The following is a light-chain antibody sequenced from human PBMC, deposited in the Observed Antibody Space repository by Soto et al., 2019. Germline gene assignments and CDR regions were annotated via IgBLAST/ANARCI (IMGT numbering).Light chain of an antibody. Sequence: DIQMTQSPSSLSASVGDRVTITCRASQSISYFLNWYQQKPGKAPTLLIYTASNLQDGVPSRFSGSGSGTDFTLTISSLEPEDFAIYYCQQGYRTPLSFGGGTKVDIK. CDR2: TAS. J-gene: IGKJ4*01. V-gene: IGKV1-39*01. CDR1: QSISYF. CDR3: QQGYRTPLS.